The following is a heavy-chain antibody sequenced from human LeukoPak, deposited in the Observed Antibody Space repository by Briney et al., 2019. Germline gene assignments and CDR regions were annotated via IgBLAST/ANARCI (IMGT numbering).Heavy chain of an antibody. CDR1: GGSISSYY. D-gene: IGHD4-11*01. CDR3: ARLTVASSYYYYGMDV. V-gene: IGHV4-59*08. J-gene: IGHJ6*02. CDR2: IYYSGST. Sequence: SETLSLTCTVSGGSISSYYWSWIRQPPGKGLEWIGYIYYSGSTNYNPSLKSRVTISVDTSKNQFSLKLSSVTAADTAVYYCARLTVASSYYYYGMDVWGQGTTVT.